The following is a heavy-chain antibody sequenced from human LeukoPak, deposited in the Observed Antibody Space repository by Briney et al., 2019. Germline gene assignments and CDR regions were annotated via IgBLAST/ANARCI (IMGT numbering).Heavy chain of an antibody. CDR3: ARDMTYGDVPRWFDP. J-gene: IGHJ5*02. CDR1: GGSITSSSYY. Sequence: PSETLSLTCTVSGGSITSSSYYWGWIRQPPGKGLEWIGYIYYSGSTNYNPSLKSRVTISVDTSKNQFSLKLSSVTAADTAVYYCARDMTYGDVPRWFDPWGQGTLVTVSS. V-gene: IGHV4-61*01. D-gene: IGHD4-17*01. CDR2: IYYSGST.